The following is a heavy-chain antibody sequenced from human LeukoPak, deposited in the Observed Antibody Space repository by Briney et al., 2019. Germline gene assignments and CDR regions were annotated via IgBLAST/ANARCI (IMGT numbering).Heavy chain of an antibody. Sequence: SETLSLTCTVSGGSISSSTYYWDWIRQLPGKGLEWIGTIYYSGSTYYNPSLKSRVTISVDTSKNQFSLKLTSVTAADTAVYYCARPVTVTRIDAFDIWGQGTMVTVSS. CDR3: ARPVTVTRIDAFDI. CDR1: GGSISSSTYY. CDR2: IYYSGST. D-gene: IGHD4-11*01. J-gene: IGHJ3*02. V-gene: IGHV4-39*01.